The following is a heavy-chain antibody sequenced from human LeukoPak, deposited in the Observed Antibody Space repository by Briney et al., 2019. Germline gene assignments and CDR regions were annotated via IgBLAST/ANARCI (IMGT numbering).Heavy chain of an antibody. J-gene: IGHJ5*02. CDR3: AREAYYGSGSYYSGARRFDP. CDR1: GGSISSSSYY. V-gene: IGHV4-39*02. Sequence: SETLSLTCTVSGGSISSSSYYWGWIRQPPGKGLEWIGSIYYSGSTYYNPSLKSRVTISVDTSKNQFSLKLSSVTAADTAVYYCAREAYYGSGSYYSGARRFDPWGQGTLVTVSS. CDR2: IYYSGST. D-gene: IGHD3-10*01.